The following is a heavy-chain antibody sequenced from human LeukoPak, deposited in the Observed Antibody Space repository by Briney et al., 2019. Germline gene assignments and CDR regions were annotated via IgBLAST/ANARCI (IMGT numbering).Heavy chain of an antibody. CDR1: GGTFSSYA. J-gene: IGHJ5*02. CDR2: IIPIFGTA. CDR3: ATGSSSPTSNWFDP. D-gene: IGHD6-13*01. Sequence: SVKASCKASGGTFSSYAISWVRQAPGQGLEWMGGIIPIFGTANYAQKFQGRVTITADESTSTAYMELSSLRSEDTAVYYCATGSSSPTSNWFDPWGQGTLVTVSS. V-gene: IGHV1-69*13.